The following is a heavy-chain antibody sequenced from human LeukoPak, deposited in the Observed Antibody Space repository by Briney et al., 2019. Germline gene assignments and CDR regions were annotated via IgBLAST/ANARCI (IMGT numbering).Heavy chain of an antibody. CDR2: TPYSGST. CDR3: ASVAQTGILGRGYIDH. Sequence: PSETLSLTCSVSGGSIISGSHFWGWIRQPPGKGPEYIGSTPYSGSTYYNPSLNSRVTISVDTSKNLFSLNLYSVTAADTAVYYCASVAQTGILGRGYIDHWGQGILVTVSS. D-gene: IGHD7-27*01. V-gene: IGHV4-39*07. CDR1: GGSIISGSHF. J-gene: IGHJ4*02.